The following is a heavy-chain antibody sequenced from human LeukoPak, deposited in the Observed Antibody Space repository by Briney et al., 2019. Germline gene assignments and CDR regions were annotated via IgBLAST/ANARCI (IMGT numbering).Heavy chain of an antibody. V-gene: IGHV3-30*18. CDR2: ISYDGSNK. J-gene: IGHJ3*02. CDR1: GFTFSSYG. CDR3: AKSITMVRGVPDDAFDI. Sequence: GGSLRLSCAASGFTFSSYGMHWVRQAPGKGLEWVAVISYDGSNKYYADSVKGRFTISRDNSKNTLYLQMNSPRAEDTAVYYCAKSITMVRGVPDDAFDIWGQGTMVTVSS. D-gene: IGHD3-10*01.